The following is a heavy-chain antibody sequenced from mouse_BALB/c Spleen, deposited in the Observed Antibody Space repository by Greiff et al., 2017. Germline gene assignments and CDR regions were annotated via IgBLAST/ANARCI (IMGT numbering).Heavy chain of an antibody. D-gene: IGHD1-2*01. CDR1: GYTFTDYW. V-gene: IGHV1-69*01. CDR2: IDTSDSYT. Sequence: QVQLQQPGAELVMPGASVKMSCKASGYTFTDYWMHWVKQRPGQGLEWIGAIDTSDSYTSYNQKFKGKATLTVDESSSTAYMQLSSLTSEDSAVYYCATLLRPYYFDYRGQGTTLTVSS. CDR3: ATLLRPYYFDY. J-gene: IGHJ2*01.